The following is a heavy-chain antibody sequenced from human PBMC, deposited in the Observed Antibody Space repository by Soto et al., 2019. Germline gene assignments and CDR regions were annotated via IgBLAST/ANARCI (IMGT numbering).Heavy chain of an antibody. CDR1: GGTFSRNA. J-gene: IGHJ6*02. CDR3: ARSRAAAPPRVGMDV. V-gene: IGHV1-69*13. Sequence: SVKVSFKASGGTFSRNAISWVRQAPGQGLEWVGRIIPFFHAPNYAQKFQGRVTITADESASIVFMEMSSLRFEDTAVYYCARSRAAAPPRVGMDVWGQGTTVTVSS. D-gene: IGHD6-13*01. CDR2: IIPFFHAP.